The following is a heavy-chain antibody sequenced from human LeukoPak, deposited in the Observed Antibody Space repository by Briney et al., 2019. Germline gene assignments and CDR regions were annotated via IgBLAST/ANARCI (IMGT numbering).Heavy chain of an antibody. CDR3: ARGTWYSGTQGDALDI. Sequence: GGSLRLSCAASGFTFSSYGMHWVRQAPGKGLEWVAVIWYDGSNKYYADSVKGRFTISRDNSKNTLYLQMNSLRAEDTAVYYCARGTWYSGTQGDALDIWGRGTMVTVSS. V-gene: IGHV3-33*01. D-gene: IGHD1-26*01. CDR1: GFTFSSYG. J-gene: IGHJ3*02. CDR2: IWYDGSNK.